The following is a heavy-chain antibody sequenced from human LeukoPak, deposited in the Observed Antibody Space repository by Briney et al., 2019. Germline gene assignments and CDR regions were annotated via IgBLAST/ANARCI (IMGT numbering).Heavy chain of an antibody. J-gene: IGHJ1*01. V-gene: IGHV1-2*02. Sequence: GASVKVSCKASGYTFTGYYIHWVRQAPAQGLEWMGWINPNSGGTNYAQKFQGRVTMTTDKSISTAYMDLSRLRSDDTAVYYCAREWGRTSYIQFWGQGTLVTVSS. CDR3: AREWGRTSYIQF. D-gene: IGHD2-2*01. CDR1: GYTFTGYY. CDR2: INPNSGGT.